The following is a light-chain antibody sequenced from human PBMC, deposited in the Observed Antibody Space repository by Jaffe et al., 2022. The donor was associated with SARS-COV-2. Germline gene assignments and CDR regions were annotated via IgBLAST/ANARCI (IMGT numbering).Light chain of an antibody. CDR1: QSINSNS. CDR3: QHYGNSIT. J-gene: IGKJ4*01. Sequence: EIVLTQSPGTLSLSPGERATLSCRASQSINSNSLAWYQQKPGQAPRLLFYDTSIRATGIPDRFSGSGSGTDFTLTISRLEPEDLAVFYCQHYGNSITFGGGTKVEI. CDR2: DTS. V-gene: IGKV3-20*01.